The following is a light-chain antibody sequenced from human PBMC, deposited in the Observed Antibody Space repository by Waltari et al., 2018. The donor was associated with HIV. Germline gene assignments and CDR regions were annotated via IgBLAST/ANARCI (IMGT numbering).Light chain of an antibody. V-gene: IGLV2-14*01. CDR3: SSYTPSHSRV. Sequence: HSALTQPASVSGSPGQSITISCSGTVTDIAIYNFVSWYRQYPGLAPHLVLYGLSSRPSGVSLRFSGSKSGDTASLTMSGLEAEDEADYYCSSYTPSHSRVFGGGTKLTVL. CDR2: GLS. J-gene: IGLJ3*02. CDR1: VTDIAIYNF.